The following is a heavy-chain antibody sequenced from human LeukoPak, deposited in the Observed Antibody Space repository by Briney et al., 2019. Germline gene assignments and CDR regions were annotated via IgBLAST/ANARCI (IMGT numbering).Heavy chain of an antibody. CDR2: ISWDGGST. V-gene: IGHV3-43*01. J-gene: IGHJ4*02. CDR3: AKDLSGYYYGSGSKYDLGFDY. Sequence: GGSLRLSCAASGFTFDDYTMHWVRQAPGEGLEWVSLISWDGGSTYYADSVKGRFTISRDNSKNSLYLQMNSLRTEDTALYYCAKDLSGYYYGSGSKYDLGFDYWGQGTLVTVSS. CDR1: GFTFDDYT. D-gene: IGHD3-10*01.